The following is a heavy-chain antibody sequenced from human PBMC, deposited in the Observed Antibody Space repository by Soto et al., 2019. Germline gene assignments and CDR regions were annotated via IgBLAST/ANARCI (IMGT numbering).Heavy chain of an antibody. Sequence: ASVKVSCKASGYTFTSYGISWVRQAPGQGLEWMGWISAYNGNTNYAQKLQGRVTMTTDTSTSTAYMELRSLRSDDTAVYYCARDNQYYYGSGSYYNKSAFAIWGQGTMVTVSS. D-gene: IGHD3-10*01. J-gene: IGHJ3*02. CDR3: ARDNQYYYGSGSYYNKSAFAI. CDR2: ISAYNGNT. CDR1: GYTFTSYG. V-gene: IGHV1-18*01.